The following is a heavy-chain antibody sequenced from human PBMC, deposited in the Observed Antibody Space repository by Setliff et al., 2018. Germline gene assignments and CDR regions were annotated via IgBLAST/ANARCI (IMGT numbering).Heavy chain of an antibody. CDR2: TYSDGRT. D-gene: IGHD3-3*01. CDR3: ARDFYAGGILYFRSAFDI. Sequence: GGSLRLSCEVSGFIVSNNEMSWVRQAPGKGLEWVSVTYSDGRTNYADSVKGRFTISRDNSKNTLFLQMNSLRVDDTAIYYCARDFYAGGILYFRSAFDIWGQGTMVTVSS. V-gene: IGHV3-53*01. CDR1: GFIVSNNE. J-gene: IGHJ3*02.